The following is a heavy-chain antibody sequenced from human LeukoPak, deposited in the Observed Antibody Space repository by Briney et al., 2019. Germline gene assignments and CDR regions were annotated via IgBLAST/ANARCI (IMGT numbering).Heavy chain of an antibody. V-gene: IGHV4-34*01. J-gene: IGHJ4*02. CDR2: INHSGST. CDR1: GGSFSGYY. D-gene: IGHD6-13*01. CDR3: ARDRGRDIAAAGIWSLLDY. Sequence: PSETLSLTCAVYGGSFSGYYWSWIRQPPGKGLEWSGEINHSGSTNYNPSLKSRVTISVDTSKNQFSLKLSSVTAADTAVYYCARDRGRDIAAAGIWSLLDYWGQGTLVTVSS.